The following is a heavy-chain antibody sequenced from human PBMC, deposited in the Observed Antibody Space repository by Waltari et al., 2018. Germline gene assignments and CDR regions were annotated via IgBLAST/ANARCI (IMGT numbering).Heavy chain of an antibody. CDR1: GVSITKSAYY. Sequence: QVQLQGSGPGLVKPSETLSLMCTVSGVSITKSAYYWAWIRQSPGKGLEWIGSLYYSGDPYSHPSLQSRVTVSGDTSKNQFSRMLSSVTAADTAVYYCARGDGYNLFDYWGQGTLVTVSS. CDR3: ARGDGYNLFDY. J-gene: IGHJ4*02. D-gene: IGHD5-12*01. CDR2: LYYSGDP. V-gene: IGHV4-39*07.